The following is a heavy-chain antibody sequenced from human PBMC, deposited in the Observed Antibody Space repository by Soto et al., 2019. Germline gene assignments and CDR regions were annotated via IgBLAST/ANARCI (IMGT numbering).Heavy chain of an antibody. J-gene: IGHJ3*02. CDR2: IYPGDSDT. Sequence: GESLKISCKGSGYSFTSYWIGWVRQMPGKGLEWMGIIYPGDSDTRYSPSFQGQVTISADKSISTAYLQWSSLKASDTAMYYCASHNYCDSSGYFGAFDIWGQGTMVTVSS. V-gene: IGHV5-51*01. CDR3: ASHNYCDSSGYFGAFDI. CDR1: GYSFTSYW. D-gene: IGHD3-22*01.